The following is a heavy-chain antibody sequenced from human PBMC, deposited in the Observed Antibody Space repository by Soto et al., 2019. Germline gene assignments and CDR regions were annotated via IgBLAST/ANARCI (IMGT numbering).Heavy chain of an antibody. V-gene: IGHV1-69*13. CDR3: ARDRAGYYSHFVY. CDR1: RGTFTNYA. D-gene: IGHD3-22*01. CDR2: IMPFFGSG. J-gene: IGHJ4*02. Sequence: SVKVSCKALRGTFTNYAFSWVRQAPGQGLGWMGGIMPFFGSGNYAQKFQGRINITADESTSSVYLELTSLRSEDTAVDYCARDRAGYYSHFVYWGQGTLVTVSS.